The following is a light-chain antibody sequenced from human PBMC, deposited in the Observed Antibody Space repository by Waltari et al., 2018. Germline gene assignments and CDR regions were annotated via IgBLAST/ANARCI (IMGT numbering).Light chain of an antibody. J-gene: IGLJ2*01. CDR3: QSYDSSLSGGV. CDR2: GNS. V-gene: IGLV1-40*01. Sequence: QALTGTPPKCVLDGNSKRPSVVPVRFSGSKSGTSASLTFTGLQAGDGADYYCQSYDSSLSGGVFGGGTKLTVL.